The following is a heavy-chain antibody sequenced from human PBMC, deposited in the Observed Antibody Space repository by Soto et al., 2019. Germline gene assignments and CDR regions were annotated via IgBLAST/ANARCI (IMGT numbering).Heavy chain of an antibody. Sequence: SVKVSCKASGYTFTGYYMHWVRQAPGQGLEWMGWINPNSGGTNYAQKFQGWVTMTRDTSISTAYMELSRLRSDDTAVYYCARAPRYCSRGRRFHFAYWVQGTLVTVFS. V-gene: IGHV1-2*04. CDR2: INPNSGGT. D-gene: IGHD2-15*01. J-gene: IGHJ4*02. CDR3: ARAPRYCSRGRRFHFAY. CDR1: GYTFTGYY.